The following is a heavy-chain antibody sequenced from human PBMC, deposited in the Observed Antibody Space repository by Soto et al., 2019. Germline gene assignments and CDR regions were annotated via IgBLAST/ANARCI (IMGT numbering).Heavy chain of an antibody. CDR1: GGSISSGGYY. V-gene: IGHV4-31*03. CDR3: ALSPRYYGMDV. Sequence: PSETLSLTCTVSGGSISSGGYYWSWIRQHPGKGLEWIGYIYHSGSTYYNPSLKSRVTISVDTSKNQFSLKLSSVTAADTAVYYCALSPRYYGMDVWGQGTTVTVSS. CDR2: IYHSGST. J-gene: IGHJ6*02.